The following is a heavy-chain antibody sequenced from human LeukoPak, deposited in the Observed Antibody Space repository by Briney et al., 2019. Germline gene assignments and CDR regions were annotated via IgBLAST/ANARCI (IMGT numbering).Heavy chain of an antibody. J-gene: IGHJ4*02. V-gene: IGHV4-30-4*02. CDR3: ARSTGGYGDYGGFY. Sequence: PSDTLSLTCTVSGGSISSGDYYWSWIRQPPGKGLEWIGYIYYSGSTYYNPSLKSRVTISVDTSKNQFSLKLSSVTAADTAVYYCARSTGGYGDYGGFYWGQGTLVTVSS. CDR2: IYYSGST. D-gene: IGHD4-17*01. CDR1: GGSISSGDYY.